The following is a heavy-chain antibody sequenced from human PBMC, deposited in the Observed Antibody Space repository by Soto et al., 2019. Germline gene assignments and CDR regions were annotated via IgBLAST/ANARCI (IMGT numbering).Heavy chain of an antibody. CDR1: GGSISSGGYS. CDR2: IYHSGST. CDR3: ARGGYYYGSGTFLSTSWFDP. V-gene: IGHV4-30-2*01. D-gene: IGHD3-10*01. Sequence: SETLSLTCAVSGGSISSGGYSWSWIRQPPGKGLEWIGYIYHSGSTYYNPSLKSRVTISVDRSKNQFSLKLSSVTAADTAVYYCARGGYYYGSGTFLSTSWFDPWGQGTLVTVSS. J-gene: IGHJ5*02.